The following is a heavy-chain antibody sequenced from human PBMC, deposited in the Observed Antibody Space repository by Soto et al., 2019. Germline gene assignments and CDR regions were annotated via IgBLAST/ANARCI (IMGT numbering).Heavy chain of an antibody. CDR2: IWYDGSNK. CDR1: GFTFSSYG. V-gene: IGHV3-33*01. Sequence: PGGSLRLSCAASGFTFSSYGMHWVRQAPGKGLEWVAVIWYDGSNKYYADSVKGRFTISRDNSKNTLYLQMNSLRAEDTAVYYCARVSGPYSNYFDYWGQGTLVTVSS. CDR3: ARVSGPYSNYFDY. D-gene: IGHD4-4*01. J-gene: IGHJ4*02.